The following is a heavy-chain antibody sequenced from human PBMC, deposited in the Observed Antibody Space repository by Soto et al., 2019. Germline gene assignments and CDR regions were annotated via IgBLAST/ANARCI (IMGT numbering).Heavy chain of an antibody. Sequence: ASVKVSCKASGYTFTSYDIYWVRQATGQGLEWMGWMNPNTGNSGYAQKFQGRVAVTSDTSINTVYMELSSLRSEDTAVYYCARRAETNGWNGFGADKYYFDFWGQGTLVTVSS. CDR2: MNPNTGNS. D-gene: IGHD1-1*01. V-gene: IGHV1-8*01. CDR1: GYTFTSYD. CDR3: ARRAETNGWNGFGADKYYFDF. J-gene: IGHJ4*02.